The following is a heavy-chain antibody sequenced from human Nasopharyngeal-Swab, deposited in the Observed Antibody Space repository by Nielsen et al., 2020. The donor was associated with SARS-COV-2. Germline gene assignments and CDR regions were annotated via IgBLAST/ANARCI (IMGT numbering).Heavy chain of an antibody. J-gene: IGHJ3*02. CDR1: GFPFGDYA. CDR2: IRSKTYGGAP. V-gene: IGHV3-49*01. CDR3: ARSVGSYYGQGAFDI. Sequence: GESLKISCTTSGFPFGDYAMSWFRQAPGKGLEWVGFIRSKTYGGAPEYAASVKGRFTISRDGAESIAYLQMNSLETEDTGVYYCARSVGSYYGQGAFDIWGQGTMVTVSS. D-gene: IGHD1-26*01.